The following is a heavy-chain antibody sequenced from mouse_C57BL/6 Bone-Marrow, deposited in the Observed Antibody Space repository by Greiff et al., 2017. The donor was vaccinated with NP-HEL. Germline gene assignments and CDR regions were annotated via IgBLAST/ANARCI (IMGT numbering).Heavy chain of an antibody. CDR3: ARSRCTY. V-gene: IGHV1-59*01. D-gene: IGHD6-5*01. Sequence: VQLQQPGAELVRPGTSVKLSCKASGYTFTSYWMHWVKQRPGQGLEWIGVIDPSYSYTNYNQKFKGKATLTVDTSSSTAYMQLSSLTSEDSAVYYCARSRCTYWGQGTLVTVSA. J-gene: IGHJ3*01. CDR2: IDPSYSYT. CDR1: GYTFTSYW.